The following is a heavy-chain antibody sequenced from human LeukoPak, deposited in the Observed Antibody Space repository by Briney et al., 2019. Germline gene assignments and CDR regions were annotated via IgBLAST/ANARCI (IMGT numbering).Heavy chain of an antibody. J-gene: IGHJ3*02. CDR2: IYYSGST. CDR3: ARHWTRYCSGGSCYSWAFDI. CDR1: GGSISSSRYY. V-gene: IGHV4-39*01. D-gene: IGHD2-15*01. Sequence: PSETLSLTCTVSGGSISSSRYYWGWIRQPPGKGLEWIGSIYYSGSTYYNPSLKSRVTISVDTSKNQFSLKLSSVTAADTAVYYCARHWTRYCSGGSCYSWAFDIWGQGTMVTVSS.